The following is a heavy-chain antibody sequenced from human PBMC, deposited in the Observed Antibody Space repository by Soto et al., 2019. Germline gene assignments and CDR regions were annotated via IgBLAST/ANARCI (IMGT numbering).Heavy chain of an antibody. CDR1: GFTFSRVN. Sequence: GGALRLFCEASGFTFSRVNMNGVRQDPGKGLEWVACISSGSSDTWYADSVKGRFIISRDNAQNSLFLQMNTLRPEVTAMYYCARVAYWGPGTQVTVSS. V-gene: IGHV3-21*01. CDR3: ARVAY. J-gene: IGHJ4*02. CDR2: ISSGSSDT.